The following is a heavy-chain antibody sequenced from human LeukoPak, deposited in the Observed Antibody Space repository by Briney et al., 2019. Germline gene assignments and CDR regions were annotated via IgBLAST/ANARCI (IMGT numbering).Heavy chain of an antibody. V-gene: IGHV3-30*18. CDR1: GFTFSSYG. CDR2: ISYDGSNK. Sequence: GGCLRLSCAASGFTFSSYGMHWVRQAPGKGLEWVAVISYDGSNKYYADSVKGRSTISRDNSKNTLYLQMNSLRAEDTAVYYCAKINYGGNSDGDYWGQGTLVTVSS. CDR3: AKINYGGNSDGDY. J-gene: IGHJ4*02. D-gene: IGHD4-23*01.